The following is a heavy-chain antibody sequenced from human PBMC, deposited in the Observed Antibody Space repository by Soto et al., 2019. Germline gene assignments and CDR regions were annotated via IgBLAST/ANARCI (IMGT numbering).Heavy chain of an antibody. CDR1: GGSISSGDYY. CDR2: IYYSGST. CDR3: ARAPSIMVRGVITYYYGMDV. D-gene: IGHD3-10*01. Sequence: SETLSLTCTVSGGSISSGDYYWSWIRQPPGKGLEWIGYIYYSGSTYYNPSLKSRVTISVDTSKNQFSLKLSSVTAADTAVYYCARAPSIMVRGVITYYYGMDVWGQGTTATVSS. V-gene: IGHV4-30-4*01. J-gene: IGHJ6*02.